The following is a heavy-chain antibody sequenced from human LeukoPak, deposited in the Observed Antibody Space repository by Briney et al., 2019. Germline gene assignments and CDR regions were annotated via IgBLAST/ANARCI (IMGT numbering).Heavy chain of an antibody. J-gene: IGHJ4*02. CDR3: ARGLRYYDSSGYYYEGH. CDR2: ISSTSNYM. Sequence: GGSLRLSCAASGFTFSTYSMSWVRQTPGKGLEWVSSISSTSNYMYYADSVKGRFTISRDNAKNTLYLQMNSLRAEDTAVYFCARGLRYYDSSGYYYEGHWGQGILVTVSP. V-gene: IGHV3-21*01. CDR1: GFTFSTYS. D-gene: IGHD3-22*01.